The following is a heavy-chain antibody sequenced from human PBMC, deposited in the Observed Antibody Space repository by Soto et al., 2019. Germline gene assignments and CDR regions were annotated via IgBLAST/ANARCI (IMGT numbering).Heavy chain of an antibody. CDR3: AKDGAPRSCSRSSCHPAGAY. Sequence: QVQLVESGGGVVQPGRSLRLSCAGSGFTFSNYGLHWVRQAPGKGLEWVAVISYDGSHNYYADSVKGRFTISRDNSNNMLYLQMDSLRAEDTAVYYCAKDGAPRSCSRSSCHPAGAYWGQGTLVNVSS. J-gene: IGHJ4*02. CDR1: GFTFSNYG. V-gene: IGHV3-30*18. CDR2: ISYDGSHN. D-gene: IGHD2-15*01.